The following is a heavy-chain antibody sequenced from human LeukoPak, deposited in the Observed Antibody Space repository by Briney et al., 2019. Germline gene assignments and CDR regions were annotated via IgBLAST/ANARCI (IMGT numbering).Heavy chain of an antibody. CDR1: GGSISNGGYS. CDR3: ARNYYGSESFYVHN. D-gene: IGHD3-10*01. J-gene: IGHJ4*02. Sequence: SETLSLTCAVSGGSISNGGYSWSWIRQPPGKGLEWIGLIYHSGTTHYSPSLKSRLTFSLDKSKNQFSLKLTSVTAADTALYYCARNYYGSESFYVHNWGQGTLVTVSS. CDR2: IYHSGTT. V-gene: IGHV4-30-2*01.